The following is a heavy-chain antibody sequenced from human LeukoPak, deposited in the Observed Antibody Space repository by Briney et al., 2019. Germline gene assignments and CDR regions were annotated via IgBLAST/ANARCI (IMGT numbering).Heavy chain of an antibody. CDR3: ARPHYGGSWFDP. J-gene: IGHJ5*02. CDR2: IYYSGST. V-gene: IGHV4-39*07. Sequence: PSETLSLTCTVSGGSISSSSYYWGWIRQPPGKGLEWIGSIYYSGSTYYNPSLKSRVTISVDTSKNQFSLKLSSVTAADTAVYYCARPHYGGSWFDPWGQGTLVTVSS. D-gene: IGHD3-10*01. CDR1: GGSISSSSYY.